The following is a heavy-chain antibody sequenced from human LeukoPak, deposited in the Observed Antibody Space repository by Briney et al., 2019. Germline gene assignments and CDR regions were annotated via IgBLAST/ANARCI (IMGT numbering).Heavy chain of an antibody. CDR3: AREERIVGAAFDY. V-gene: IGHV3-11*01. Sequence: GGSLRLSRAASRFTSRDYYTSWIRQAPGTGLGWVSYISSSGSTIYYADSVKGRFTISRDNAKNSLYLQTNSRRAEDTAVYYCAREERIVGAAFDYWGQGTLVTVSS. CDR2: ISSSGSTI. J-gene: IGHJ4*02. D-gene: IGHD1-26*01. CDR1: RFTSRDYY.